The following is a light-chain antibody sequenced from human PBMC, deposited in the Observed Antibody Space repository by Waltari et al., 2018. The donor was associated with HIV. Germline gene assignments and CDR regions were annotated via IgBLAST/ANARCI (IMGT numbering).Light chain of an antibody. J-gene: IGKJ4*01. Sequence: DIVMTQSPLSLAVTPAEPASIPCRSSQSLLKSNGYIYLDWYLQTPGQSPQLLIYLGSNRASGVPDRFSGSGSATDFTLKISRVEPEDVGIYYCMQGLEVPLTFGGGTRVEI. CDR2: LGS. CDR1: QSLLKSNGYIY. V-gene: IGKV2-28*01. CDR3: MQGLEVPLT.